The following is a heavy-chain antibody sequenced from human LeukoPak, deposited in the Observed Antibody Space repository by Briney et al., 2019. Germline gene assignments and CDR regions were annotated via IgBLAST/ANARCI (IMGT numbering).Heavy chain of an antibody. CDR1: VVSISTNY. J-gene: IGHJ4*02. Sequence: SETLSLTCTVSVVSISTNYWNWIRQSPEKGLEWIGYISNSGSADRHPSLKSRVTISLDPSKNQLSLSLNSVTAADTAVYFCAGYDHSNYLAYWGQGARVAVSS. CDR2: ISNSGSA. CDR3: AGYDHSNYLAY. V-gene: IGHV4-59*13. D-gene: IGHD3-16*01.